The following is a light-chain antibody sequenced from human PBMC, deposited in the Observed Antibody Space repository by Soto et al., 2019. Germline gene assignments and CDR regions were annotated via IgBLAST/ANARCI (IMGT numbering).Light chain of an antibody. CDR2: DAS. V-gene: IGKV3-11*01. CDR3: QQRSNWPYT. CDR1: QSVSSY. J-gene: IGKJ2*01. Sequence: EIVLTQSPATLSLSPGERATLSCRASQSVSSYLAWYQQNPGQAPRLLIYDASNRATGIQARFSGSGSGTDFTLTISSLEPEDFAVDYCQQRSNWPYTFGQGTTLDIK.